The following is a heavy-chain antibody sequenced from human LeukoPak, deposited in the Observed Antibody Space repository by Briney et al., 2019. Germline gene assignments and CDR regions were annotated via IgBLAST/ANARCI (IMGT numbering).Heavy chain of an antibody. CDR3: ARGFRIVGATIANLVPNRFYYFDY. CDR2: IDHSGST. D-gene: IGHD1-26*01. V-gene: IGHV4-34*01. CDR1: GGSFSGYY. Sequence: SETLSLTCAVYGGSFSGYYWSWIRQPPGKGLEWIGEIDHSGSTNYNPSLKSRVTISVDTSKNQFSLKLSSVTAADTAVYYCARGFRIVGATIANLVPNRFYYFDYWGQGTLVTVSS. J-gene: IGHJ4*02.